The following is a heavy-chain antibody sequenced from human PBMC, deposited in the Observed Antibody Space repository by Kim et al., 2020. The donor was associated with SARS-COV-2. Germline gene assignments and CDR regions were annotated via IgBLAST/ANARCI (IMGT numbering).Heavy chain of an antibody. Sequence: SETLSLTYTVSGGSISSGGYYWSWIRQHPGKGLEWIGYIYYSGSTYYNPSLKSRVTISVDTSKNQFSLKLSSVTAADTAVYYCARDPVVPAARGIYYYYGMDVWGQGTTVTVSS. CDR1: GGSISSGGYY. V-gene: IGHV4-31*03. D-gene: IGHD2-2*01. CDR3: ARDPVVPAARGIYYYYGMDV. J-gene: IGHJ6*02. CDR2: IYYSGST.